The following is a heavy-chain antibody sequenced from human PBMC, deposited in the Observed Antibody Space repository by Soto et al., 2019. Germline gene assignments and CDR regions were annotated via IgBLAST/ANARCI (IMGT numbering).Heavy chain of an antibody. D-gene: IGHD2-15*01. Sequence: EVQLLESGGGLVQPGGSLGLSCTASGFTFSNYAMSWLRQAPGKGLEWVSAVSHDGDSTYYADSVKGRFTISRDNSKNTLYLQVNSLRADDTAVYYCARPHLYCTGGTCYFAEYSQYRGQGTLVTVSS. CDR3: ARPHLYCTGGTCYFAEYSQY. J-gene: IGHJ1*01. V-gene: IGHV3-23*01. CDR1: GFTFSNYA. CDR2: VSHDGDST.